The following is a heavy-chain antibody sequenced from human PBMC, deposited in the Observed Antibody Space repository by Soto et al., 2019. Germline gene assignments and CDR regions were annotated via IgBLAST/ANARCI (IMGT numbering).Heavy chain of an antibody. CDR1: GGSISGNNW. Sequence: QVQLQESGPGLVKSSGTLSLTCAVSGGSISGNNWWNWVRQPPGKGLEWIGELYHSGTTNYNPSLKSRVTMSVDKYKNQFSLKLTSVIAADTAVYYCAGTDSHASGFCYWGQGTLVTVSS. CDR3: AGTDSHASGFCY. CDR2: LYHSGTT. V-gene: IGHV4-4*02. D-gene: IGHD6-19*01. J-gene: IGHJ4*02.